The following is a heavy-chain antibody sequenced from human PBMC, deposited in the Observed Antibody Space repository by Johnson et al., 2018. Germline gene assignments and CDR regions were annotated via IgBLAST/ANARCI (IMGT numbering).Heavy chain of an antibody. CDR2: IWFDGSNK. D-gene: IGHD5-24*01. J-gene: IGHJ3*01. V-gene: IGHV3-33*01. CDR3: ARDAGVGLQHDAFDV. CDR1: GFIFTSYA. Sequence: QVQLVQSGGGVVRPWRSLRLSCAASGFIFTSYAMHWVRQAPGKWLEWVAVIWFDGSNKYYADFVKGRFTISRDKSKDTLYLQMNSLRAEDTAVYYCARDAGVGLQHDAFDVWGQGTMVIVSS.